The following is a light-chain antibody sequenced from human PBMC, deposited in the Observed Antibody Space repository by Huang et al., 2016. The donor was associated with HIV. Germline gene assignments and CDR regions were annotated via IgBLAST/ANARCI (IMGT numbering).Light chain of an antibody. CDR3: QQYYNVPFT. Sequence: DLVMTQSPASLAVSLGERATINCKSSQSIFYSSNNRNYLAWYQQKPGQSPKLLIYWASTRESGVPDRFTGSGSGTDFSLSISSLQAEDVALYYGQQYYNVPFTFGQGTKLDIK. V-gene: IGKV4-1*01. J-gene: IGKJ2*01. CDR2: WAS. CDR1: QSIFYSSNNRNY.